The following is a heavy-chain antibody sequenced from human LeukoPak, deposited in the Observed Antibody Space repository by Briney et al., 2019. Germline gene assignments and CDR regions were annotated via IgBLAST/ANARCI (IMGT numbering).Heavy chain of an antibody. CDR3: AKDRVVVVPAATGLDY. J-gene: IGHJ4*02. Sequence: PGGSLRLSCAASGFTFSSYGMHWVRQAPGKGLEWVAFIRNDGSNKYYADSVKGRFTISRDNSKNTLYLQMNSLRAEDTAVYYCAKDRVVVVPAATGLDYWGQGTLVTVSS. V-gene: IGHV3-30*02. D-gene: IGHD2-2*01. CDR1: GFTFSSYG. CDR2: IRNDGSNK.